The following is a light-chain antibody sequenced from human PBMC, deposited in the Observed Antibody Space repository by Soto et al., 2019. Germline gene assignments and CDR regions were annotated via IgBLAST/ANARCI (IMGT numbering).Light chain of an antibody. CDR2: AAS. Sequence: DIQMTQSPSSVSASVGDRVTITCRASQGISSRLAWYQQKPGKAPKLLIYAASSLQGGVPSRFSGSASGTDFTLTIPSLQPEDFATYYCQQANSFPLTFGQGTRLEIK. CDR1: QGISSR. V-gene: IGKV1-12*01. J-gene: IGKJ5*01. CDR3: QQANSFPLT.